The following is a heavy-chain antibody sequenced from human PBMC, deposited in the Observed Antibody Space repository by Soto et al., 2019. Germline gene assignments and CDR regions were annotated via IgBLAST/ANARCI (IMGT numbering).Heavy chain of an antibody. J-gene: IGHJ4*02. CDR2: ISYDGSNK. V-gene: IGHV3-30*18. CDR1: GFTFSSYG. Sequence: VQLVESGGGVVQPGRSLRLSCAASGFTFSSYGMHWVRQAPGKGLEWVAVISYDGSNKYYADSVKGRFTISRDNSKNTLYLQMNSLRAEDTAVYYCAKDGAYYDFWSGYWSDYWGQGTLVTVSS. CDR3: AKDGAYYDFWSGYWSDY. D-gene: IGHD3-3*01.